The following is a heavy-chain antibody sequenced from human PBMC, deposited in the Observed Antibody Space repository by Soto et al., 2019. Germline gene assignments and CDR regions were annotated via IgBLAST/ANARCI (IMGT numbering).Heavy chain of an antibody. CDR2: IIPIFGTA. CDR3: ARDRGPSSGYYPYWFDP. CDR1: GGTFSSYA. D-gene: IGHD3-22*01. J-gene: IGHJ5*02. V-gene: IGHV1-69*14. Sequence: QVQLVQSGAEVKKPGSSVKVSCKASGGTFSSYAISWVRQAPGQGLEWMGEIIPIFGTANYAQKFQGRVTLTSDKSTSTADRELSSLRSEYTAVYSCARDRGPSSGYYPYWFDPWGQGTLVTVSS.